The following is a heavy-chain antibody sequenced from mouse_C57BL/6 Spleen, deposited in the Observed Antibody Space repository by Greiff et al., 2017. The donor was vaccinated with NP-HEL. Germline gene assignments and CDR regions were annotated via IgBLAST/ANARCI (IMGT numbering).Heavy chain of an antibody. V-gene: IGHV5-17*01. CDR1: GFTFSDYG. CDR2: ISSGSSTL. J-gene: IGHJ4*01. D-gene: IGHD2-4*01. CDR3: ARPIYYDYDGYAMDY. Sequence: EVHLVESGGGLVKPGGSLKLSCAASGFTFSDYGMHWVRQAPEKGLEWVAYISSGSSTLYYADTVKGRFTISRANAKNTLFLQMTSLRSEDTAMYYCARPIYYDYDGYAMDYWGQGTSVTVSS.